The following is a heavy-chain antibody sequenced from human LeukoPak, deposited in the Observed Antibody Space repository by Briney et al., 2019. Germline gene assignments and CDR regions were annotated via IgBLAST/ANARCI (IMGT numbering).Heavy chain of an antibody. V-gene: IGHV4-39*01. D-gene: IGHD3-22*01. J-gene: IGHJ5*02. Sequence: PGGSLRLSCAASGFTFSSHSMNWVRQAPGKGLEWIGSIYYSGSTYYNPSLKSRVTISVDTSKNQFSLKLSSVTAADTAVYYCARQGSYDSSGYYRTTTWFDPWGQGTLVTVSS. CDR1: GFTFSSHSMN. CDR3: ARQGSYDSSGYYRTTTWFDP. CDR2: IYYSGST.